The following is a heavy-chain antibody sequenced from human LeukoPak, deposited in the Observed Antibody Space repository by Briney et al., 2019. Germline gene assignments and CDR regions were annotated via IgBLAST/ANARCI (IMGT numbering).Heavy chain of an antibody. CDR2: INHSGST. V-gene: IGHV4-34*01. CDR1: GGSFSGYY. J-gene: IGHJ6*03. CDR3: ARLRYYYMDV. Sequence: SSETLSLTCAVYGGSFSGYYWSWIRQPPGKGLEWIGEINHSGSTNYNPSLKSRVTISVDTSKNQFSLKLSSVTAADTAVYYCARLRYYYMDVWGKGTTVTVSS.